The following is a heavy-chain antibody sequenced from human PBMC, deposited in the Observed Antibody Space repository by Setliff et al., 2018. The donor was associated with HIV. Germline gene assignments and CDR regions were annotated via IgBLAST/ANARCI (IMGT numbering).Heavy chain of an antibody. J-gene: IGHJ4*02. CDR2: VTHSGTT. Sequence: PSETLSLTCAVYGGSFSGFYWTFIRQSPGKGLEWIGEVTHSGTTTYDPSLKSRITISVDTSKNQFSLKLTSVTAADMGVYYCARGRKKTLAVSGTRYFDFCGQGTLVTVSS. CDR1: GGSFSGFY. V-gene: IGHV4-34*01. D-gene: IGHD6-19*01. CDR3: ARGRKKTLAVSGTRYFDF.